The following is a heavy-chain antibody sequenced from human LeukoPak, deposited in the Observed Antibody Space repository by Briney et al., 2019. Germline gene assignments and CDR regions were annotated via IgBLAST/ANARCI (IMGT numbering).Heavy chain of an antibody. D-gene: IGHD1-26*01. CDR1: GFTFSSHA. Sequence: PGGSLRLSCSVSGFTFSSHAMHWVRQAPGKGLECVAYISYDGSFQYHADSVKGRFTISRDNSKDILYLPMNSLRVDDSATYYCVGEVGSRQMNSWGQGTLVTVSS. CDR2: ISYDGSFQ. J-gene: IGHJ5*02. V-gene: IGHV3-30-3*01. CDR3: VGEVGSRQMNS.